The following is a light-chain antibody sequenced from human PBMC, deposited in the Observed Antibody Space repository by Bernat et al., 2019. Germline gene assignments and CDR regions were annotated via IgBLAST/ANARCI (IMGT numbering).Light chain of an antibody. V-gene: IGLV2-23*02. CDR3: CSFSTCIPYV. CDR1: SSDVGSYNH. CDR2: EVT. J-gene: IGLJ1*01. Sequence: QSALTQPASVSGSPGQSITISCTGTSSDVGSYNHVSWYQQHPGKAPKLMIYEVTKRPSGVSDCFSGSKAGDTASLTISGLQAEDEAGFCCCSFSTCIPYVFGTVTNVTVL.